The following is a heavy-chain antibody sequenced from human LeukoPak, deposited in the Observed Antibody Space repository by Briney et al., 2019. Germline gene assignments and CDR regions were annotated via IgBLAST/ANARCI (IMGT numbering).Heavy chain of an antibody. J-gene: IGHJ3*02. V-gene: IGHV1-18*01. CDR2: INSYNTNA. CDR3: ARDQAVAGLYDALDI. Sequence: GASVKVSCKASGYSFTSYGISWVRQAPGQGLEWMGWINSYNTNAIYAQKFQGRVTMTTDTSANTAYMELRSLRSDDTVVYYCARDQAVAGLYDALDIWGQGSMVTVSS. CDR1: GYSFTSYG. D-gene: IGHD6-19*01.